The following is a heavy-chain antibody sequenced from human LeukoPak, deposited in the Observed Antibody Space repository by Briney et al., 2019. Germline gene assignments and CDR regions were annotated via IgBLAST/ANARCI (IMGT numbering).Heavy chain of an antibody. D-gene: IGHD2-2*01. CDR2: INSDGSST. Sequence: GGSLGLSCAASGFTFSSYWMHWVRQAPGKGLVWVSRINSDGSSTSYADSVKGRFTISRDNAKNTLYLQMNSLRAEDTAVYYCARAGCSSTSCYPYYYYYYMDVWGKGTTVTVSS. V-gene: IGHV3-74*01. J-gene: IGHJ6*03. CDR3: ARAGCSSTSCYPYYYYYYMDV. CDR1: GFTFSSYW.